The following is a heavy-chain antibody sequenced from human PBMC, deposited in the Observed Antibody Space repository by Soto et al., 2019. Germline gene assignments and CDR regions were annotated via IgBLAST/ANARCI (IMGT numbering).Heavy chain of an antibody. CDR1: GYNFNRYG. D-gene: IGHD2-15*01. V-gene: IGHV1-18*01. Sequence: ASVKVSCKASGYNFNRYGISWVRQAPGQGLEWMGWISTYNSKTNYAQKLEDRVTMTTDTFTGTAYMELRSLTSDDTAVYYCAREGYCSSGSCALYSHDYFGMDVWGQGTTVTSP. J-gene: IGHJ6*02. CDR2: ISTYNSKT. CDR3: AREGYCSSGSCALYSHDYFGMDV.